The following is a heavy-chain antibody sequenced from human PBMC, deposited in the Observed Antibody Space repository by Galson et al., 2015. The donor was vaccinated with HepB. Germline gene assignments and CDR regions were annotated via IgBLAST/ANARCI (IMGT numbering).Heavy chain of an antibody. CDR2: ISAYNGNT. Sequence: SVKVSCKASGYTFTSYGISWVRQAPGQGLEWMGWISAYNGNTNYAQKLQGRVTMTTDTSTSTAYMELRSLRSDDTAVYYCARDRTLVGYSGYVYGYWGQGTLVTVSS. V-gene: IGHV1-18*01. J-gene: IGHJ4*02. CDR1: GYTFTSYG. D-gene: IGHD5-12*01. CDR3: ARDRTLVGYSGYVYGY.